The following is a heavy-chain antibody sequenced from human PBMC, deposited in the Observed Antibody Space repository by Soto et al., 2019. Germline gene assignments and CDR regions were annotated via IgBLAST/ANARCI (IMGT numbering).Heavy chain of an antibody. V-gene: IGHV4-30-4*01. D-gene: IGHD2-2*01. Sequence: SETLSLTCTVSGGSISSGDYYWSWIRQPPGKGLEWIGYIYYSGSTYYNPSLKSRVTISVDTSKNQFSLKLSSVTAADTAVYYCARVAPAATFLYYYGMDVWGQGTTVTVSS. CDR2: IYYSGST. J-gene: IGHJ6*02. CDR1: GGSISSGDYY. CDR3: ARVAPAATFLYYYGMDV.